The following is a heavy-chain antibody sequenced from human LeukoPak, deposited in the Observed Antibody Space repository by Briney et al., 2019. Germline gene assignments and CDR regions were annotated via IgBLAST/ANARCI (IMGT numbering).Heavy chain of an antibody. CDR3: ARHLYYYGSGSQPHIFDY. V-gene: IGHV4-59*08. CDR2: IYYSGST. D-gene: IGHD3-10*01. J-gene: IGHJ4*02. CDR1: GGSISSYY. Sequence: PSETLSLTCTVSGGSISSYYWSWIRQPPGKGLEWIGYIYYSGSTNYNPSLKSRVTISVDTSKNQFSLKLSSVTAADTAVYYCARHLYYYGSGSQPHIFDYWGQGTLVTVSS.